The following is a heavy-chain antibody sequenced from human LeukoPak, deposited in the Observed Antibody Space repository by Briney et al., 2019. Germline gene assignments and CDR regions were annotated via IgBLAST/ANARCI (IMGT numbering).Heavy chain of an antibody. CDR1: GYTFTGYY. Sequence: ASVKVSCKASGYTFTGYYIHWVRQAPGQGPEWMGWINPNSGDTNYPQNLQGRVSMTRDTSISTAYMELSSLRSDDTALYYCARGYCSGGRCCILDYWGQGTMVIVSS. V-gene: IGHV1-2*02. J-gene: IGHJ4*02. CDR2: INPNSGDT. D-gene: IGHD2-15*01. CDR3: ARGYCSGGRCCILDY.